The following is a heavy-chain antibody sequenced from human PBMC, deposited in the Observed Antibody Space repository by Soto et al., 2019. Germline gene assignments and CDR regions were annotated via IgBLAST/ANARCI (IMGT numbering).Heavy chain of an antibody. J-gene: IGHJ5*01. CDR3: ARNHRYNSGWYES. CDR1: GGPISSYY. Sequence: QVQLQESGPGLVKPSETLSLTCTVSGGPISSYYWTWIRQPPGKGLEWIGYVYYSGGTNYNPSLQSRVTISVDTSKSKFSLTLSSVTAADTAVYYCARNHRYNSGWYESWGQGIRVTVSS. V-gene: IGHV4-59*01. CDR2: VYYSGGT. D-gene: IGHD6-19*01.